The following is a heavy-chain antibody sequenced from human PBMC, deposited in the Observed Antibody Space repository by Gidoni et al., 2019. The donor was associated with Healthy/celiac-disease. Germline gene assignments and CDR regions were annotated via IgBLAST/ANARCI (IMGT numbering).Heavy chain of an antibody. V-gene: IGHV3-23*01. CDR3: AKDISSSGSSSCPY. CDR2: ISGSGGST. D-gene: IGHD6-13*01. J-gene: IGHJ4*02. Sequence: EVQLLESGGGLVQPGGSLRLSFAASGFTFISYAMSWVRQAPGKGLEWVSAISGSGGSTYYADSVKGRFTISRDNSKNTLYLQMNSLRAEDTAVYYCAKDISSSGSSSCPYWGQGTLVTVSS. CDR1: GFTFISYA.